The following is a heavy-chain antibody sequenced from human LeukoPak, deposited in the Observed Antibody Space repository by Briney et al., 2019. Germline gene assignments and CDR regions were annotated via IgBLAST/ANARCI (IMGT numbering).Heavy chain of an antibody. J-gene: IGHJ5*02. CDR3: AKSPRSAADNWFDP. Sequence: GGSLRLSCAASGFTFSDYYMSWIRQAPGKGLEWVSYISSSGSTIYYADSVKGRFTISRDNAKNSLYLQMNSLRAEDTAVYYCAKSPRSAADNWFDPWGQGTLVTVSS. D-gene: IGHD6-13*01. CDR1: GFTFSDYY. V-gene: IGHV3-11*01. CDR2: ISSSGSTI.